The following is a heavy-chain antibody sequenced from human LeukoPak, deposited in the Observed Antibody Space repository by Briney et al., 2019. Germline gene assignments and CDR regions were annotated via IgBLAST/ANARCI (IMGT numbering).Heavy chain of an antibody. CDR2: ISWNSVSI. CDR1: GFTFDDYA. J-gene: IGHJ4*02. CDR3: AKGGIALDY. D-gene: IGHD6-13*01. Sequence: PGRSLRLSCAASGFTFDDYAMHWVRQAPGKGLEWVSGISWNSVSIGYADSVMGRFTISRDNSKNTLYLQMNSLRAEDTAVYYCAKGGIALDYWGQGTLVTVSS. V-gene: IGHV3-9*01.